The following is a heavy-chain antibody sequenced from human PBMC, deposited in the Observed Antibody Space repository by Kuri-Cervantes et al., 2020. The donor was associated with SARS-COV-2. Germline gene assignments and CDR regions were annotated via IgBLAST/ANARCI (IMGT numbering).Heavy chain of an antibody. Sequence: ASVKVSCKASGYTFTSYGISWVRQAPGQGLEWMGWISAYNGNTNYAQKLQGRVTMTTDTSTSTAYMEPSSLRSEDTAVYYCARVGSSSWYRVWEAYYYYGMDVWGQGTTVTVSS. CDR1: GYTFTSYG. D-gene: IGHD6-13*01. CDR3: ARVGSSSWYRVWEAYYYYGMDV. V-gene: IGHV1-18*04. CDR2: ISAYNGNT. J-gene: IGHJ6*02.